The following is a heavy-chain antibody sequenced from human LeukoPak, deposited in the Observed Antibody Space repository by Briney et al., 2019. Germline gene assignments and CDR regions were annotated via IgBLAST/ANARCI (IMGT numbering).Heavy chain of an antibody. CDR3: ARARYGYFGY. V-gene: IGHV4-61*02. J-gene: IGHJ4*02. CDR2: IYTSGST. Sequence: SQTLSLTCTVSGGSISSGSYYWSWIRQPAGKGLEWIGRIYTSGSTNYNPSLKSRVTISVDTSKNQFSLKLSSVTAADTAVYYCARARYGYFGYWGQGTVVTVSS. D-gene: IGHD5-18*01. CDR1: GGSISSGSYY.